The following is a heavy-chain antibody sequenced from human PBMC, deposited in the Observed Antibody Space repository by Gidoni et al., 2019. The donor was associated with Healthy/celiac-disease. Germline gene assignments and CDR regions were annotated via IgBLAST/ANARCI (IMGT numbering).Heavy chain of an antibody. Sequence: GASVKVSCKASGYTFTSYGISWVRQAPGQGLEWMGWISAYNGNTNYAQKHQGRVTMTTDTSTSTAYMELRSLRSDDTAVYYCAREPGIVVVPAASFEWGQGTLVTVSS. CDR3: AREPGIVVVPAASFE. J-gene: IGHJ4*02. V-gene: IGHV1-18*01. CDR1: GYTFTSYG. CDR2: ISAYNGNT. D-gene: IGHD2-2*01.